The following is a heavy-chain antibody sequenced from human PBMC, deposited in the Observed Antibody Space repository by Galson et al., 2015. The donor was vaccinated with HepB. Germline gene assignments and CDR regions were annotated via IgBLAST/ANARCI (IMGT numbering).Heavy chain of an antibody. Sequence: SLRLSCAASGFTFSSYSMNWVRQAPGEGLEWVSSISSSSSYIYSADSVKGRFTISRDNAKNSLYLQMNSLRAEDTAVYYCASHLIAAAGWDFDYWGHGTLVTVAS. V-gene: IGHV3-21*01. D-gene: IGHD6-13*01. CDR1: GFTFSSYS. CDR3: ASHLIAAAGWDFDY. J-gene: IGHJ4*01. CDR2: ISSSSSYI.